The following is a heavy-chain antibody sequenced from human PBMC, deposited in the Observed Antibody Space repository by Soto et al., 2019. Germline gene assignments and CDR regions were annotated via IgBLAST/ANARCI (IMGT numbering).Heavy chain of an antibody. D-gene: IGHD1-26*01. CDR1: GFTFSSYW. CDR2: INGDGTIT. V-gene: IGHV3-74*01. CDR3: TTVATGNYSWRDN. J-gene: IGHJ4*02. Sequence: EVQLVESGGGLVQPGGSLRLSCAASGFTFSSYWMHWVRQAPGKGLVWVSRINGDGTITTYADSVKGRITISRDNAKNTLYLQMNSLRAEDTAVYYCTTVATGNYSWRDNWGQGTLVTVSS.